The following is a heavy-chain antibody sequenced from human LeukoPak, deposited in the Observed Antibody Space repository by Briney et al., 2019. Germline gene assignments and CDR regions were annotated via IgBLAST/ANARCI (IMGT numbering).Heavy chain of an antibody. CDR1: GFTFDDYG. CDR3: ARVPAPSGYGRYHYFDY. D-gene: IGHD5-12*01. CDR2: IHWNGGST. J-gene: IGHJ4*02. V-gene: IGHV3-20*04. Sequence: GGSLRLSCAASGFTFDDYGMSWVRQAPGKGLEWVSGIHWNGGSTGYAGSVKGRFTISRDNAKNSLYLQMNSLRAEDTALFYCARVPAPSGYGRYHYFDYWGQGTLVTVSS.